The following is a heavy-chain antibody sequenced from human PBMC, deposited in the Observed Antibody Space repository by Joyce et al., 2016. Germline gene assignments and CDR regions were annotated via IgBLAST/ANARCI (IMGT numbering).Heavy chain of an antibody. V-gene: IGHV4-30-2*01. J-gene: IGHJ4*02. D-gene: IGHD3-10*01. CDR1: GASVSSGGYS. Sequence: QLQLPESGSGLVKPSQTLSLTCAVSGASVSSGGYSWSWIRQPPGKGLEWIGYIYHNESTYYNPSLKRRVTISVDRSKNQFSLKLASVTAADTAVYYCASGFNFKGRSFFDYWGQGALVTVSS. CDR3: ASGFNFKGRSFFDY. CDR2: IYHNEST.